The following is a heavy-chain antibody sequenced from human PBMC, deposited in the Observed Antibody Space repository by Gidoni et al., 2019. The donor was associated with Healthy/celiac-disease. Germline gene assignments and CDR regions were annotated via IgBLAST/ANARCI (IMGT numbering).Heavy chain of an antibody. V-gene: IGHV3-15*07. CDR1: SVSNAW. Sequence: SVSNAWMNWVRQAPGKGLEWVGRIKSKTDGGTTDYAAPVKGRFTISRDDSKNTLYLQMNSLKTEDTAVYYCTTDWGGRSPDYWGQGTLVTVSS. CDR3: TTDWGGRSPDY. CDR2: IKSKTDGGTT. J-gene: IGHJ4*02. D-gene: IGHD1-26*01.